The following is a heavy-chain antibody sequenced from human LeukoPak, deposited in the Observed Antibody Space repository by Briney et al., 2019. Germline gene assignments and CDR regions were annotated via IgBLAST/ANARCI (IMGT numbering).Heavy chain of an antibody. D-gene: IGHD2-2*01. V-gene: IGHV1-8*01. CDR3: ARGFGPAAMNYYMDV. J-gene: IGHJ6*03. CDR1: GYTFTSYD. Sequence: ASVKVSCKASGYTFTSYDINWVRQATGQGLEWMGWMNPNSGNTGYAQKFQGRVTMTRSTSISTAYMDLSSLRSDDTAVYYCARGFGPAAMNYYMDVWGKGTTVTISS. CDR2: MNPNSGNT.